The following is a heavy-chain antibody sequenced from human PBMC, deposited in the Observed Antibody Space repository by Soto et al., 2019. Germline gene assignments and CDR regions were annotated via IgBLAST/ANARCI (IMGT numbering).Heavy chain of an antibody. J-gene: IGHJ4*02. CDR1: GGTFSSYA. V-gene: IGHV1-69*13. CDR2: IIPIFGTA. D-gene: IGHD6-13*01. Sequence: SEKVSCKASGGTFSSYAISWVRQAPGQGLEWMGGIIPIFGTANYAQKFQGRVTITADESTSTAYMELSSLRSEDTAVYYCARQPVMYSSSWPEYYFDYWGQGTLVTVSS. CDR3: ARQPVMYSSSWPEYYFDY.